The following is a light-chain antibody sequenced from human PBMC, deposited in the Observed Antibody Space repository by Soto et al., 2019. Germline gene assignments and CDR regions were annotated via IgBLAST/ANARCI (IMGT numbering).Light chain of an antibody. J-gene: IGKJ2*01. Sequence: EIVLTQSPATLSLSPGERATLSCRASQSVSRYLAWYQQKPGQAPRLLIYDASSRAIGIPARFSGSGSGTDFTLTISSLEPEDFAVYYCQQRSNWPAGYTFGQGTKLEIK. CDR2: DAS. CDR1: QSVSRY. CDR3: QQRSNWPAGYT. V-gene: IGKV3-11*01.